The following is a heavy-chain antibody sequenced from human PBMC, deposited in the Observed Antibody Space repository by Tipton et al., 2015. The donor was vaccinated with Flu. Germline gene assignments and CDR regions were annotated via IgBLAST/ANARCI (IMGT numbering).Heavy chain of an antibody. Sequence: TLSLTCTASGDSISSSSYYWGWIRQPPGKGLEWIGSIYYSGSTYYNPSLKSRATISVDTSKNQFSLKLSSVTAADTAVYYCAREGRREQLALDYWGQGTLVTVSS. CDR3: AREGRREQLALDY. CDR2: IYYSGST. J-gene: IGHJ4*02. CDR1: GDSISSSSYY. D-gene: IGHD6-6*01. V-gene: IGHV4-39*07.